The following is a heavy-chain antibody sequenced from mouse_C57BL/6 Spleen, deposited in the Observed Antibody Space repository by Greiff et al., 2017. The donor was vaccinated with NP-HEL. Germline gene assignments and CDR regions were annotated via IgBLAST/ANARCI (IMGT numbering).Heavy chain of an antibody. J-gene: IGHJ3*01. CDR3: ARVDYEAWFAY. D-gene: IGHD1-1*01. CDR2: INPNNGGT. Sequence: EVQLQQSGPELVKPGASVKISCKASGYTFTDYYMNWVKQSHGKSLEWIGDINPNNGGTSYNQKFKGKATLTVDKSSSTAYMELRSLTSEDSAVYYCARVDYEAWFAYWGQGTLVTVSA. CDR1: GYTFTDYY. V-gene: IGHV1-26*01.